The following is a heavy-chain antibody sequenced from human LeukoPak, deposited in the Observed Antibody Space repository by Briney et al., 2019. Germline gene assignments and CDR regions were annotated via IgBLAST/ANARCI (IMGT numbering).Heavy chain of an antibody. J-gene: IGHJ4*02. D-gene: IGHD6-19*01. Sequence: PSETLSLICSVSSYSINSNYYWGWIRQSPGKGLEWIGSIYHTGSTYYNPSLKSRVTISLDASNKQFSLMLSSVTAADTAVYYCARGSHPVTGTLGGYFDPWGQGTLVTVSS. CDR1: SYSINSNYY. CDR3: ARGSHPVTGTLGGYFDP. V-gene: IGHV4-38-2*02. CDR2: IYHTGST.